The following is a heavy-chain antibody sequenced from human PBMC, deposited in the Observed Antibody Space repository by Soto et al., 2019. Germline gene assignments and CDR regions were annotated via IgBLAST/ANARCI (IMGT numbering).Heavy chain of an antibody. D-gene: IGHD5-18*01. V-gene: IGHV3-23*01. CDR2: ISGSGGST. CDR1: GFTFSSYA. Sequence: PGGSLRLSCAASGFTFSSYAMSWVRQAPGKGLEWVSAISGSGGSTYYADSVKGRFTISRDNSKNTLYLQMNSLRAEDTAVYYCAKKRSRADTAMVTYYYYGMDVWGQGTTVTVSS. J-gene: IGHJ6*02. CDR3: AKKRSRADTAMVTYYYYGMDV.